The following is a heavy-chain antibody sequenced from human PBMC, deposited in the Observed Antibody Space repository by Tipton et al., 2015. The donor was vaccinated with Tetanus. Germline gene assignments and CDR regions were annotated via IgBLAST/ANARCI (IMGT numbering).Heavy chain of an antibody. J-gene: IGHJ4*02. CDR1: GAPIRGGTFY. V-gene: IGHV4-39*01. D-gene: IGHD3-3*01. CDR3: ARHQSGYFTPFDY. CDR2: IYESGDT. Sequence: TLSLTCTVSGAPIRGGTFYWGWIRQPPGKGLEWIGSIYESGDTYYIPSLKSRVTISVDTSKNQFSLNLNSMAAADTGVYYCARHQSGYFTPFDYWGQGNLVTVSS.